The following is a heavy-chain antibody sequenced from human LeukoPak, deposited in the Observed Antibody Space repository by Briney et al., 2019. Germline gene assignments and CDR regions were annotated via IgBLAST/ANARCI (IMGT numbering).Heavy chain of an antibody. J-gene: IGHJ4*02. V-gene: IGHV3-73*01. CDR1: GFTFSDSA. CDR3: SRRYCDSTGCRLDY. D-gene: IGHD3-22*01. Sequence: GGSLRLSCAASGFTFSDSAVHWVRQASGKGLEWVGRIRSRLNSYATAYTASVKGRFTLSRDDSNNTAYLQMNSLKTEDTAVYYCSRRYCDSTGCRLDYWGQGTLVTVSS. CDR2: IRSRLNSYAT.